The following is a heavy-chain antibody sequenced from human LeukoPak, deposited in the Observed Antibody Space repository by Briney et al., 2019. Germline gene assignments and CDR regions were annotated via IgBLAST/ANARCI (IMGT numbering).Heavy chain of an antibody. CDR3: ASVNWNYRFYYYMDV. CDR2: IIPILGIA. D-gene: IGHD1-7*01. Sequence: SVKVSCKASGGTFSSYAISWVRQAPGQGLEWMGRIIPILGIANYAQKFQGRVTITADESTSTAYMELSSLRSEDTAVYYCASVNWNYRFYYYMDVWGKGTTVTVSS. CDR1: GGTFSSYA. J-gene: IGHJ6*03. V-gene: IGHV1-69*04.